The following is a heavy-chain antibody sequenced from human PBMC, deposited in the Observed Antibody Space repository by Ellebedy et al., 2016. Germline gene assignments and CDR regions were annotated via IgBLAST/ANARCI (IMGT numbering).Heavy chain of an antibody. CDR1: GDSVSSNSAA. CDR2: TYYRSKWNN. V-gene: IGHV6-1*01. Sequence: SETLSLTCAISGDSVSSNSAAWHWIRQSPSRGLEWLGRTYYRSKWNNDYAVSVKSRITINPDTSKNQFSLQVNSVTPEDTAMYYCARGGYSSGWAWGQGTLVTVSS. J-gene: IGHJ5*02. D-gene: IGHD6-19*01. CDR3: ARGGYSSGWA.